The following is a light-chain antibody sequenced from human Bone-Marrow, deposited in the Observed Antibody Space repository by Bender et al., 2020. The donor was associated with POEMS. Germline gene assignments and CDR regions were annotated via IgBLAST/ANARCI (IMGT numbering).Light chain of an antibody. CDR2: EVT. CDR1: SSNIGTNP. Sequence: QSVLTQPPSASGTPGQRVTISCSGSSSNIGTNPVNWYQQHPGKAPKVMIYEVTKRPSGVPDRFSGSKSGNTASLTVSGLQAEDEADYYCAAWEDSLNGWVFSGGTKLTVL. V-gene: IGLV1-44*01. J-gene: IGLJ3*02. CDR3: AAWEDSLNGWV.